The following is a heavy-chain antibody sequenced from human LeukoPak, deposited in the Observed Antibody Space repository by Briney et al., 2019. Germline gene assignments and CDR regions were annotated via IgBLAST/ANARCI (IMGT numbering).Heavy chain of an antibody. V-gene: IGHV1-2*02. J-gene: IGHJ4*02. CDR2: INPNSGGT. CDR3: ARVGVTMVRGVNY. CDR1: GYTFTGYY. D-gene: IGHD3-10*01. Sequence: ASVKVSCTASGYTFTGYYMHWVRQAPGQGLEWMGWINPNSGGTNYAQKFQGRVTMTRDTSISTAYMELSRLRSDDTAVYYCARVGVTMVRGVNYWGQGTLVTVSS.